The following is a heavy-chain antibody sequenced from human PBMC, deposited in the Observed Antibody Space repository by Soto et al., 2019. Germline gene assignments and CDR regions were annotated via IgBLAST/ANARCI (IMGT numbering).Heavy chain of an antibody. CDR3: ARGPVAGDYFDY. CDR2: INHSGST. CDR1: GGCFSGYY. Sequence: SETLSLTCAVYGGCFSGYYGTWIRQPPGTGLEWIGEINHSGSTNYNPSLKSRVTISVDTSKNQFSLKLSSVTAADTAVYYCARGPVAGDYFDYWGQGIQVTVSA. V-gene: IGHV4-34*01. J-gene: IGHJ4*02. D-gene: IGHD6-19*01.